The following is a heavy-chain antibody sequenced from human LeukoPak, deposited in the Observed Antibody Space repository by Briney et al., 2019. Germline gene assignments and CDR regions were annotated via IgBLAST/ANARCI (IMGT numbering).Heavy chain of an antibody. CDR1: GGSFSGYY. CDR2: INHSGST. D-gene: IGHD6-19*01. J-gene: IGHJ4*02. CDR3: ARSVAGMGYFDY. Sequence: SETLSPTCAVYGGSFSGYYWTWIRQPPGKGLEWIGEINHSGSTNYNPSLKSRVTISIDTSKNQFSLKLSSVTAADTAVYYCARSVAGMGYFDYWGQGTLVTVSS. V-gene: IGHV4-34*01.